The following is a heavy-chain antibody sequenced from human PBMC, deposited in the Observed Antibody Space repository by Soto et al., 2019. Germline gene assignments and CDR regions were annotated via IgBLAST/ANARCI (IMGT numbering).Heavy chain of an antibody. CDR2: IWYDGSNK. CDR1: GFTFSSYG. Sequence: GGSLRLSCAASGFTFSSYGMHWVRQAPGKGLEWVAVIWYDGSNKYYAGSVKGRFTISRDNSKNTLYLQMNSLRAEDTAVYYCARERVWQQLAPLAYWGQGTLVTVSS. J-gene: IGHJ4*02. D-gene: IGHD6-13*01. V-gene: IGHV3-33*01. CDR3: ARERVWQQLAPLAY.